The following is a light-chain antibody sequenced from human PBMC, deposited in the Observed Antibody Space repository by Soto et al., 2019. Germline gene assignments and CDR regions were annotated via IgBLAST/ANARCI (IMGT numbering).Light chain of an antibody. CDR3: QQYNDWPLK. Sequence: EIVMTQSPVTLSVSPGERATLSCRASQSVRSNLAWYQQKPGQAPSLLIYGAFTRATGIPARFSGTGSGTEFTLTISSLQSEDFALYYCQQYNDWPLKFG. J-gene: IGKJ1*01. V-gene: IGKV3-15*01. CDR2: GAF. CDR1: QSVRSN.